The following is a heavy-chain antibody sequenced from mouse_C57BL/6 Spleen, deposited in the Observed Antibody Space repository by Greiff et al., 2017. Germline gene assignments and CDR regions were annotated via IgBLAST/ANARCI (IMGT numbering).Heavy chain of an antibody. CDR1: GYSITSGYY. D-gene: IGHD1-1*02. Sequence: EVQLQESGPGLVKPSQSLSLTCSVTGYSITSGYYWNWIRQFPGNKLEWMGYISYDGSNNYNPSLKNRISITRDTSKNQFFLKLNSVTTEDTATYYCARDLPGGYWGQGTTLTVSS. CDR3: ARDLPGGY. CDR2: ISYDGSN. J-gene: IGHJ2*01. V-gene: IGHV3-6*01.